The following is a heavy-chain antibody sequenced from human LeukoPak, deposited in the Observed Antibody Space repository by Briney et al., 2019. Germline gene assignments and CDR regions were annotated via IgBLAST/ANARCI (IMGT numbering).Heavy chain of an antibody. CDR1: GFTFSNYW. Sequence: PGGSLRLSCAASGFTFSNYWMHWVRHAPGKGLVWVSRINTDGSSTSYVDSVKGRFTISRDNAKNSLYLQMNSLRAEDTAVYYCAELGITMIGGVWGKGTTVTISS. D-gene: IGHD3-10*02. V-gene: IGHV3-74*01. CDR2: INTDGSST. J-gene: IGHJ6*04. CDR3: AELGITMIGGV.